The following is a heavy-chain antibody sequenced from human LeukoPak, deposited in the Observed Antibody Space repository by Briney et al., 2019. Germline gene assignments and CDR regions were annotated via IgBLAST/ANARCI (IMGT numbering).Heavy chain of an antibody. CDR1: GFTFSSYS. Sequence: GGSLRLSCAASGFTFSSYSMNWVRQAPGKGLEWVSSISSSSSYIYYADSVKGRFTISRDNAKNSLYLRMNSLRAEDTAVYYCARDFSGYDTYYYYGMDVWGQGTTVTVSS. D-gene: IGHD5-12*01. CDR3: ARDFSGYDTYYYYGMDV. V-gene: IGHV3-21*01. CDR2: ISSSSSYI. J-gene: IGHJ6*02.